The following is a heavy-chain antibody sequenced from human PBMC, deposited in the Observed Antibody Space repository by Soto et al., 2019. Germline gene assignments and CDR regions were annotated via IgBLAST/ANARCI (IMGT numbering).Heavy chain of an antibody. V-gene: IGHV3-30*18. CDR1: GFTFSNYG. Sequence: QVQLVESGGGVVQPGRSLRLSCAASGFTFSNYGMHWVRQAPGKGLGWVAVISYDGSNKYYGDSVKGRFTISRDNSKTTVYLQMNSLRAEDTAVYYCAKDRGWNSGFDIWGQGTMVTVSS. CDR3: AKDRGWNSGFDI. J-gene: IGHJ3*02. CDR2: ISYDGSNK. D-gene: IGHD1-26*01.